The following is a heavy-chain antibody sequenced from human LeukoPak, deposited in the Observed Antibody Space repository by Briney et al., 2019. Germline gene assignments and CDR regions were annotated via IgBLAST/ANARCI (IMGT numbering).Heavy chain of an antibody. CDR3: TKESATGSRYSFDY. CDR2: VSSDGGTT. J-gene: IGHJ4*02. Sequence: GGSLRLSCAASGFTFSSHGIHWVRQAPGKGLEWVAVVSSDGGTTYYADSVKGRFAISRDNSKNTLYLQMNSLRGEDTAIYYCTKESATGSRYSFDYWGQGTLVTVSS. CDR1: GFTFSSHG. V-gene: IGHV3-30*18. D-gene: IGHD2-15*01.